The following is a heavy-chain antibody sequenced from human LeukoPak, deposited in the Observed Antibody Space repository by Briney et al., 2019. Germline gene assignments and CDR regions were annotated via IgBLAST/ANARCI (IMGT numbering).Heavy chain of an antibody. CDR3: ARRDGDYYYYYMDV. D-gene: IGHD4-17*01. J-gene: IGHJ6*03. V-gene: IGHV4-39*02. CDR1: GGSISSSIYY. CDR2: ISYSGST. Sequence: SETLSLTCTVAGGSISSSIYYWGWIRQPPGKGLEWIGSISYSGSTYYNPSLRSRVTVFVDTSKNHFSLRLTSVTAADTAVYYCARRDGDYYYYYMDVWGKGTTVTISS.